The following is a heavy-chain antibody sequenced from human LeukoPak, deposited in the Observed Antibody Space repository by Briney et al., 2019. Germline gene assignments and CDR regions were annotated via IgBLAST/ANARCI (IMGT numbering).Heavy chain of an antibody. CDR1: GFTFSSYS. D-gene: IGHD6-19*01. J-gene: IGHJ4*02. CDR3: ARDHTVAGIVFDS. V-gene: IGHV3-21*01. CDR2: ISSSSSYI. Sequence: GGSLRLSCAASGFTFSSYSMNWVRQAPGKGLEWVSSISSSSSYIYYADSVKGRFTISRDNAKNSLYLQMNSLRAEDTAVYYCARDHTVAGIVFDSWGQGALVTVSS.